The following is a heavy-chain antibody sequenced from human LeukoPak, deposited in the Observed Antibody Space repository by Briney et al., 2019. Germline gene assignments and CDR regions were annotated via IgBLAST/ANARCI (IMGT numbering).Heavy chain of an antibody. Sequence: GGSLRLSCAASGFTFSSSAMSWVRQAPGKGLEWVSAISNNGGYTYYADSVQGRFTISRDNSKSTLCLQMNSLRAEDTAVYYCAKYGPQDSGGSHFHYWGQGALVTVSS. CDR2: ISNNGGYT. CDR1: GFTFSSSA. J-gene: IGHJ4*02. V-gene: IGHV3-23*01. CDR3: AKYGPQDSGGSHFHY. D-gene: IGHD1-26*01.